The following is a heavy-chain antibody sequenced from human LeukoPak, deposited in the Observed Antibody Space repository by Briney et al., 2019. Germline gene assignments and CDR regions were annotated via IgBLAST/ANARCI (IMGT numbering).Heavy chain of an antibody. J-gene: IGHJ6*02. Sequence: PSETLSLTCTVSGGSISSGGYYWSWIRQPPGKGLEWIGYIYQGESTYYNPSLKSRVTISVDRSKNQFSLKLTSVTAADTAVYYCARHIPTLEQVAYYYGMDVWGQGTTVTVSS. V-gene: IGHV4-30-2*01. CDR2: IYQGEST. CDR3: ARHIPTLEQVAYYYGMDV. D-gene: IGHD6-6*01. CDR1: GGSISSGGYY.